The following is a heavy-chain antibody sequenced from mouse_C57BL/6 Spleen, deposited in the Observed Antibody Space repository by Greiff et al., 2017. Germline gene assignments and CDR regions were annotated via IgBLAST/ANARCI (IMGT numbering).Heavy chain of an antibody. CDR2: ISYDGSN. V-gene: IGHV3-6*01. Sequence: EVQLVESGPGLVKPSQSLSLTCSVTGYSITSGYYWNWIRQFPGNKLEWMGYISYDGSNNSNPSLKNRISITRDTSKNQFFLKLNSVTTEDTATYYCARGEAQATVYWGQGTTLTVSS. D-gene: IGHD3-2*02. CDR3: ARGEAQATVY. CDR1: GYSITSGYY. J-gene: IGHJ2*01.